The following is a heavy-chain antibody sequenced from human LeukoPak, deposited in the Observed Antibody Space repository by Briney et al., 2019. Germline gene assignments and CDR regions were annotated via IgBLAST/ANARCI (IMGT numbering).Heavy chain of an antibody. CDR1: GGSISSYY. CDR2: IYYSGST. D-gene: IGHD3-16*01. Sequence: PSETLSLTCTVSGGSISSYYWSWFRQPPGKGLEWIGYIYYSGSTNYNPSLKSRVTISVDTSKNQFSLKLSSVTAADTAVYYCARHLANYYYYGMDVWGQGTTVTVSS. CDR3: ARHLANYYYYGMDV. J-gene: IGHJ6*02. V-gene: IGHV4-59*08.